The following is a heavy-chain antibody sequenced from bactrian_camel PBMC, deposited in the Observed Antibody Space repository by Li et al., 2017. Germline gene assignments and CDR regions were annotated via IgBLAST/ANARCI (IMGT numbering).Heavy chain of an antibody. CDR2: IKPNGDST. J-gene: IGHJ4*01. CDR3: AKDRTDGSWSFDY. Sequence: HVQLVESGGGLVQPGGSLRLSCAASGFTFGHYDMNWVRQTPGKGLEWVSRIKPNGDSTYSDSVKGRFTISRDTAKNTLYLQLNSLKIEDMAMYYCAKDRTDGSWSFDYWGQGTQVTVS. V-gene: IGHV3S1*01. CDR1: GFTFGHYD. D-gene: IGHD6*01.